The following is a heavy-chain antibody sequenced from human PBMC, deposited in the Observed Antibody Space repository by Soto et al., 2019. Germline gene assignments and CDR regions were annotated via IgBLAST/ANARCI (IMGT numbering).Heavy chain of an antibody. CDR1: GFTFSSYA. CDR3: AKVRLREPIAARPVWDAFDI. D-gene: IGHD6-6*01. CDR2: ISGSGGST. V-gene: IGHV3-23*01. Sequence: GGSLRLSCAASGFTFSSYAMSWVRQAPGKGLEWVSAISGSGGSTYYADSVKGRFTISRDNSKNTLYLQMNSLRAEDTAVYYCAKVRLREPIAARPVWDAFDIWGQGTMVTVSS. J-gene: IGHJ3*02.